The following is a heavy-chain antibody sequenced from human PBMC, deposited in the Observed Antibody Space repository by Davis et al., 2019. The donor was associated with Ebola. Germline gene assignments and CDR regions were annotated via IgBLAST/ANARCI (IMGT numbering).Heavy chain of an antibody. CDR2: VFHSGTT. CDR3: ARTSLAYYYDSSGYAMGVDWFDP. D-gene: IGHD3-22*01. J-gene: IGHJ5*02. Sequence: MPSETLSLTCSVSGYSISSGFSWGWIRQPPGKGLEWIGSVFHSGTTFYNPSLKSRLTISADMSKNQFSLRLSSVTAADTAVYYCARTSLAYYYDSSGYAMGVDWFDPWGQGTLVTVSS. V-gene: IGHV4-38-2*02. CDR1: GYSISSGFS.